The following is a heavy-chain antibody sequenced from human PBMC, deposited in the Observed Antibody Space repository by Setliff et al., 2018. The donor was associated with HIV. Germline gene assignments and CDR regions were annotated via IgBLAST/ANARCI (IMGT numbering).Heavy chain of an antibody. CDR2: IYTSGST. V-gene: IGHV4-4*07. CDR1: GGSFSSYS. CDR3: ARDRMPMASWVPDK. J-gene: IGHJ4*02. D-gene: IGHD2-2*01. Sequence: PSETLSLTCAVYGGSFSSYSMNWIRQPAGKGLEWIGRIYTSGSTNYNPSLKSRVTISVDTSKNQFSLNLSSVTAADTAVYYCARDRMPMASWVPDKWGQGTLVTVSS.